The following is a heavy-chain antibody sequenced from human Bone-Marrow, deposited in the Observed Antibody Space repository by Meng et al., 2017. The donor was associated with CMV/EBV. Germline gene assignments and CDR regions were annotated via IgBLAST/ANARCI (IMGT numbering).Heavy chain of an antibody. Sequence: GESLKISCAASGFTFSSYSMNWVRQAPGKGLEWVSSISSSSSYIYYADSVKGRFTISRDNAKNSLYLQMNSLRAEDTAVYYCATPPAFYYGMDVWGQGTTVTVSS. CDR3: ATPPAFYYGMDV. V-gene: IGHV3-21*01. D-gene: IGHD2-2*01. CDR1: GFTFSSYS. J-gene: IGHJ6*02. CDR2: ISSSSSYI.